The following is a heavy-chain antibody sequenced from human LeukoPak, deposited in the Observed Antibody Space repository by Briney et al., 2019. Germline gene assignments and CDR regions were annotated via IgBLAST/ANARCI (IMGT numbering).Heavy chain of an antibody. J-gene: IGHJ4*02. Sequence: PSETLSLTCTVSGGSVSSDYWSWIRQPPGKGLEWIGYIYHTGNSDYNPSLKSRATISLDTSKNQFSLKLTPVTAADTAVYFCARHPFSSPFDYWGQGTLVTVSS. CDR1: GGSVSSDY. V-gene: IGHV4-59*08. CDR3: ARHPFSSPFDY. D-gene: IGHD2/OR15-2a*01. CDR2: IYHTGNS.